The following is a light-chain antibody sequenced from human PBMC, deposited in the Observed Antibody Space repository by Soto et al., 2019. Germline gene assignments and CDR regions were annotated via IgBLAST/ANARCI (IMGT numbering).Light chain of an antibody. J-gene: IGKJ5*01. Sequence: EIVLTQSTGTLSLSPGERATLSCRASQSVSSSYLAWYQQKPGQAPRLLIYGASSRATGIPDRFSGSGSGTDFTLTISRLEPEDFAVYYCQQYGSSPLITFGQGTRLE. V-gene: IGKV3-20*01. CDR1: QSVSSSY. CDR2: GAS. CDR3: QQYGSSPLIT.